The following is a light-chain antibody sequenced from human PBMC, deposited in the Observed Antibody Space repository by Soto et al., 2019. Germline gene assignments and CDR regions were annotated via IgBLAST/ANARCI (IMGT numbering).Light chain of an antibody. CDR3: QQYNNWPPKT. CDR2: GAS. Sequence: TLSSRASQSVSSNLAWYQQKPGQAPRLLIYGASTRATGIPARFSGSGSGTEFTLTISSLQSEDFAVYYCQQYNNWPPKTFGQGTKVDIK. CDR1: QSVSSN. V-gene: IGKV3D-15*01. J-gene: IGKJ1*01.